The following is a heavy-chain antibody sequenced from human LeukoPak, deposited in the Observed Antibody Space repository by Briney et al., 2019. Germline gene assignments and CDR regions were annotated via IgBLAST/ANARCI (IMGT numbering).Heavy chain of an antibody. CDR1: GYTFTSYG. Sequence: GASVKFSCKASGYTFTSYGISWVRQAPGQGLEWMGWISAYNGNTNYAQKLQGRVTMTTDTSTSTACMELRSLRSDDTAVYYCARGGYSYGWDLVDYWGQGTLVTVSS. V-gene: IGHV1-18*01. CDR2: ISAYNGNT. CDR3: ARGGYSYGWDLVDY. D-gene: IGHD5-18*01. J-gene: IGHJ4*02.